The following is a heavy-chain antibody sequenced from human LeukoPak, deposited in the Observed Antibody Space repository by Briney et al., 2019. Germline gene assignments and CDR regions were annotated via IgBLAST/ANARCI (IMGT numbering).Heavy chain of an antibody. Sequence: GGSLRLSCPASGFTFSSYEMNWVRQAPGKGLEWVSYISSGTTTIYYADSVKGRFTISRDNAKNSLYLLMNSLRAEDTAVYYCARRGTTYCTVDSCHPNWFDPWGQGTLVTVSS. J-gene: IGHJ5*02. CDR2: ISSGTTTI. D-gene: IGHD2-15*01. CDR1: GFTFSSYE. V-gene: IGHV3-48*03. CDR3: ARRGTTYCTVDSCHPNWFDP.